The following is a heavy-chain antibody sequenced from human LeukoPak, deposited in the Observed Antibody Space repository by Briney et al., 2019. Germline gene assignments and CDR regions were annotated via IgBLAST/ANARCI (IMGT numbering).Heavy chain of an antibody. Sequence: SETLSLTCTVSGVSISSSNSYWSWIRQPAGKGLEWIGRIYTSGSTNYNPSLKSRVTMSVDTSKNQFSLKLSSVTAADTAVYYCARSYYYDSSGYYAGANWFDPWGQGTLVTVSS. V-gene: IGHV4-61*02. J-gene: IGHJ5*02. CDR3: ARSYYYDSSGYYAGANWFDP. CDR2: IYTSGST. D-gene: IGHD3-22*01. CDR1: GVSISSSNSY.